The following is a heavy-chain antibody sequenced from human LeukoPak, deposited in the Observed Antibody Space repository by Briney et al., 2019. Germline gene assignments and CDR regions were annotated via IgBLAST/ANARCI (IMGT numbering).Heavy chain of an antibody. V-gene: IGHV3-21*01. CDR1: GFTFSSYS. CDR3: TKGQLWASGRAFDI. Sequence: GGSLRLSCAASGFTFSSYSMNWVRQAPGKGLEWVSSISSSSSYIYYADSVKGRFTTSRDNSKNTLYLQMNNLRPEDTAVYYCTKGQLWASGRAFDIWGQGTMVTVSS. D-gene: IGHD3-16*01. CDR2: ISSSSSYI. J-gene: IGHJ3*02.